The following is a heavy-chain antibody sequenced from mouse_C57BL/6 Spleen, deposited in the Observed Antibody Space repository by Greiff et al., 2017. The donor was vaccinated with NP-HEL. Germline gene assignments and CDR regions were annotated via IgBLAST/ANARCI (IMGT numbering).Heavy chain of an antibody. V-gene: IGHV1-52*01. Sequence: VQLQQPGAELVRPGSSVKLSCKASGYTFTSYWMHWVKQRPIQGLEWIGNIDPSDSETHYNQKFTDKATLTVDKSSSTAYMQLSSLTSEDSAVYYCARGYSYYFDYWGQGTTLTVSS. D-gene: IGHD2-3*01. CDR1: GYTFTSYW. CDR3: ARGYSYYFDY. J-gene: IGHJ2*01. CDR2: IDPSDSET.